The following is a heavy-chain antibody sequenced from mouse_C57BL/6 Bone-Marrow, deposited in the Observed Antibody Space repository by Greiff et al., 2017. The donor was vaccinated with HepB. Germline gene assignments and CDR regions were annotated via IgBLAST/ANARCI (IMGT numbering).Heavy chain of an antibody. D-gene: IGHD3-2*02. V-gene: IGHV6-6*01. CDR3: TAAQANAWFAY. Sequence: EVQLVESGGGLVQPGGSMKLSCAASGFTFSDAWMDWVRQSPEKGLEWVAEIRNKANNHATYYAESVKGRFTISRDDSKSSVYLQMNSLRAEDTGIYYCTAAQANAWFAYWGQGTLVTVSA. J-gene: IGHJ3*01. CDR2: IRNKANNHAT. CDR1: GFTFSDAW.